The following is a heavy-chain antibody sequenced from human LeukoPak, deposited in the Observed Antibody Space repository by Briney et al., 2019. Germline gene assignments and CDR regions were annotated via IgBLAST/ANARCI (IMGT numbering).Heavy chain of an antibody. CDR1: GYTFTGYY. CDR3: ARDPVYYDSSGYNDAFDI. CDR2: INPNSGGT. J-gene: IGHJ3*02. D-gene: IGHD3-22*01. Sequence: ASVKVSCKASGYTFTGYYMHWVRQAPGQGLEWMGRINPNSGGTNYAQKFQGRVTMNRDTSISTAHMELSRLRSDDTAVYYCARDPVYYDSSGYNDAFDIWGQGTMVTVSS. V-gene: IGHV1-2*06.